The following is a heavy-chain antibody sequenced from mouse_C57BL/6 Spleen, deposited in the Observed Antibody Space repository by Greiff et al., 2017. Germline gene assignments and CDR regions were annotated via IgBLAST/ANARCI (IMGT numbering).Heavy chain of an antibody. CDR1: GSTFTSYW. V-gene: IGHV1-69*01. D-gene: IGHD3-2*02. Sequence: QVQLQQPGAELVMPGASVKLSCKASGSTFTSYWMHWVKQRPGQGLEWIGQIAPSDSYTNYNQKFKGKSTLTVDKSSSTAYMRLSSLTSEDSAVYYCALDSSGRFDYWGQGTTLTVSS. CDR3: ALDSSGRFDY. CDR2: IAPSDSYT. J-gene: IGHJ2*01.